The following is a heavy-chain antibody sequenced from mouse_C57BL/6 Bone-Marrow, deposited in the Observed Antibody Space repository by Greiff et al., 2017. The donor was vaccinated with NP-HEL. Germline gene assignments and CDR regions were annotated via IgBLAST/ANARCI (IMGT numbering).Heavy chain of an antibody. CDR1: GYTFTDYY. D-gene: IGHD2-5*01. CDR3: ARDYYSNYVEYYAMDY. J-gene: IGHJ4*01. Sequence: EVKLQESGPVLVKPGASVKMSCKASGYTFTDYYMNWVKQSHGKSLEWIGVINPYNGGTSYNQKFKGKATLTVDKSSSTAYMELNSLTSEDSAVYYYARDYYSNYVEYYAMDYWGQGTSVTVSS. V-gene: IGHV1-19*01. CDR2: INPYNGGT.